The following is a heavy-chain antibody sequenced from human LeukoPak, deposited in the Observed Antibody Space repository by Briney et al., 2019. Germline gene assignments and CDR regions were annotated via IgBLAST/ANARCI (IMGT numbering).Heavy chain of an antibody. V-gene: IGHV4-59*01. D-gene: IGHD2-2*01. Sequence: SETLSLTCTASGGSISSYSWSWIRQPPGKGLDWMGYIYYSGTTNYNPSLKSRVTISLDTSKKQLSQQLSSVTAADTAVYYCARVSCTSNSFPGWIDPWGQGTLVTVSS. CDR2: IYYSGTT. CDR1: GGSISSYS. J-gene: IGHJ5*02. CDR3: ARVSCTSNSFPGWIDP.